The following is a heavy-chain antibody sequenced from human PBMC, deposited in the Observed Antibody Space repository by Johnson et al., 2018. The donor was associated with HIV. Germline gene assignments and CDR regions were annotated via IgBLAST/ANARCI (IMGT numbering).Heavy chain of an antibody. CDR3: AKAQTGTTGAFDI. J-gene: IGHJ3*02. D-gene: IGHD1-7*01. V-gene: IGHV3-30*04. Sequence: QVQLVESGGGVVQPGGSLRLSCAASGFSLNSYDMHWVRQAPGKGLEWGTMISYDGSKKYYADSVKGQLTISRDNSKNTLYLQMNSLRAEDTALYYCAKAQTGTTGAFDIWGQGTMVTVSS. CDR1: GFSLNSYD. CDR2: ISYDGSKK.